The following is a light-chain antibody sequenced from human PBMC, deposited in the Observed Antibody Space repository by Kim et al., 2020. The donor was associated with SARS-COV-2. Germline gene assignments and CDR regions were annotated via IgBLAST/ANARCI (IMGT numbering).Light chain of an antibody. V-gene: IGLV7-46*01. Sequence: GGTVTLTRSSRTGAVTSGHYPYWIQQKPGQAPRTLIWDASNKHSWTPARFSGSLLGGKVVLTLSGAQPEDEAEYFCLLSYSGALIFGGGTQLTVL. CDR3: LLSYSGALI. CDR2: DAS. CDR1: TGAVTSGHY. J-gene: IGLJ2*01.